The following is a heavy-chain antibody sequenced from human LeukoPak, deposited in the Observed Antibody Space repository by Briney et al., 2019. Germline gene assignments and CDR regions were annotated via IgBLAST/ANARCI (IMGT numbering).Heavy chain of an antibody. D-gene: IGHD6-6*01. Sequence: GGSLRLSCAASGFTFSSYAMSWVRQAPGKGLEWVSAISGSGGSTYYTDSVKGRFTISRDNSKNTLYLQMDSLRAEDTAVYYCAKEGSQQLVDRYYYYMDVWGKGTTVTVSS. J-gene: IGHJ6*03. V-gene: IGHV3-23*01. CDR3: AKEGSQQLVDRYYYYMDV. CDR1: GFTFSSYA. CDR2: ISGSGGST.